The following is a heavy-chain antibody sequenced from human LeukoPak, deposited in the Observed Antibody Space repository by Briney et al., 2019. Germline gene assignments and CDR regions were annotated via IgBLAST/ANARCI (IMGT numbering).Heavy chain of an antibody. J-gene: IGHJ4*02. V-gene: IGHV3-48*04. CDR3: AKDLTVGLPQDY. Sequence: GGSLRLSCAASGFTFSSYSMNWVRQAPGKGLEWVSYISSSGSTIYYADSVKGRFTISRDNAKNSLYLQMNSLRAEDTAVYYCAKDLTVGLPQDYWGQGTLVTVSS. CDR2: ISSSGSTI. CDR1: GFTFSSYS. D-gene: IGHD4-11*01.